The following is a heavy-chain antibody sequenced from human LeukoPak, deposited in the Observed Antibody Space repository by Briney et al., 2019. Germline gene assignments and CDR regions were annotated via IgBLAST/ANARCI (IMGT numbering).Heavy chain of an antibody. CDR1: GASISNYY. CDR2: IYYSGTT. CDR3: ARSGSYGGHFDN. D-gene: IGHD1-26*01. Sequence: SETLSLTCTVSGASISNYYCSWIRQSPGKGLEWIGYIYYSGTTNYNPSLKSRVTISVDTSKNQFPLKLTSVTAADTAVYYCARSGSYGGHFDNWGQGTLVTVSS. J-gene: IGHJ4*02. V-gene: IGHV4-59*08.